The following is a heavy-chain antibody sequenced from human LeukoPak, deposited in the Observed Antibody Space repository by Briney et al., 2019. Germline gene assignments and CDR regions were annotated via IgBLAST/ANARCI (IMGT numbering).Heavy chain of an antibody. CDR1: GGTFSSYA. CDR2: IIPIFGTA. D-gene: IGHD2-2*01. CDR3: ARVSGIVVVPYCYYMDV. V-gene: IGHV1-69*05. J-gene: IGHJ6*03. Sequence: SVKVSRKASGGTFSSYAISWVRQAPGQGLEWMGGIIPIFGTANYAQKFQGRVTITTDESTSTAYMELSSLRSEDTAVYYCARVSGIVVVPYCYYMDVWGKGTTVTVSS.